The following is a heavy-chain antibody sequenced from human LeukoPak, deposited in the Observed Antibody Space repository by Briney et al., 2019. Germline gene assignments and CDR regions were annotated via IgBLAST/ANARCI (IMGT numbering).Heavy chain of an antibody. J-gene: IGHJ4*02. CDR2: MSSNSGTI. CDR3: ARIVGDYVPLDY. Sequence: GGSLRLSCTASGFTFSSYSMNWVRQAPGKGLEWVSYMSSNSGTINYADSVKGRFTISRDNGKNALYLQMNSLRVEDTAVYYCARIVGDYVPLDYWGQGTLVTVSS. D-gene: IGHD4-17*01. V-gene: IGHV3-48*01. CDR1: GFTFSSYS.